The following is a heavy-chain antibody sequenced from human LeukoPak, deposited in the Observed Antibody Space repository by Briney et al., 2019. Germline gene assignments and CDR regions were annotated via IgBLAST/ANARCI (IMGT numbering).Heavy chain of an antibody. CDR1: GFTFSSYG. CDR2: IWYDGSNK. CDR3: ARDRAAAGEYYFDY. Sequence: PGGSLGLSCAASGFTFSSYGMHWIRQAPGKGLEWVAVIWYDGSNKYYADSVKGRFTISRDNSKNTLYLQMNSLRAEDTAVYYCARDRAAAGEYYFDYWGQGTLVTVSS. J-gene: IGHJ4*02. D-gene: IGHD6-13*01. V-gene: IGHV3-33*01.